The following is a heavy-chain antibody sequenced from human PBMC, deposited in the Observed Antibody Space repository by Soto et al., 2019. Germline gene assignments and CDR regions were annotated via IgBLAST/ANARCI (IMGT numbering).Heavy chain of an antibody. V-gene: IGHV3-23*01. CDR2: ISGSGGNT. Sequence: GGSLRLSCAASGFTFSSYALSWVRQAPGKGLEWVSGISGSGGNTYSADSVNGRFTISRDSSKNTLYLQMNSLRAEDTAVYYCAKVGIAARNGKYYFDYWGQGTLVTVSS. CDR1: GFTFSSYA. CDR3: AKVGIAARNGKYYFDY. J-gene: IGHJ4*02. D-gene: IGHD6-6*01.